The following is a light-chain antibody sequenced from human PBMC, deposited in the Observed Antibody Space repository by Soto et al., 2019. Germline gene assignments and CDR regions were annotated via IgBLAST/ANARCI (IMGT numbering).Light chain of an antibody. CDR2: SVS. CDR3: LQYDNWPRT. Sequence: DIVMTQSPATLSVSPGETATLSCRASQSVSSDLAWYQQKPGQSPRLLIYSVSTRATGIPARFSGSGFGTEFSLIISSLQSEDFALYFCLQYDNWPRTFGQGTRVEIK. CDR1: QSVSSD. V-gene: IGKV3-15*01. J-gene: IGKJ1*01.